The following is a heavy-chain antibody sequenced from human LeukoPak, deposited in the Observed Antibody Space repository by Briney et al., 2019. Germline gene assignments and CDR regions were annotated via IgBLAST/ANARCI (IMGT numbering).Heavy chain of an antibody. Sequence: SETLSLTCAVYGGSFSGYYWSWIRQPPGKGLEWIGEINHSGSTNYNPSLKSRVTISVDTSKNQFSLKLSSVTAADTAVYYCAREGVVVPAARGDYYSMDVWGQGTTVTVSS. CDR3: AREGVVVPAARGDYYSMDV. CDR2: INHSGST. J-gene: IGHJ6*02. D-gene: IGHD2-2*01. V-gene: IGHV4-34*01. CDR1: GGSFSGYY.